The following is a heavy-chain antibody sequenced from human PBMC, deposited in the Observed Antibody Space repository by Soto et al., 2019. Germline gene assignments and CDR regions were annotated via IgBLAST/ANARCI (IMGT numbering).Heavy chain of an antibody. CDR3: ARAPAIAVAGIGFDL. CDR2: ISAYNGNT. D-gene: IGHD6-19*01. J-gene: IGHJ5*02. Sequence: QVQLVQSGAEVKKPGASVKVSCKASGYTFTSYGISWVRQAPGQGPEWMGWISAYNGNTNYAQELQGRVTMTTDTSKSTASSELRSVRANDTAVYYCARAPAIAVAGIGFDLLGQGTLVTVSS. V-gene: IGHV1-18*01. CDR1: GYTFTSYG.